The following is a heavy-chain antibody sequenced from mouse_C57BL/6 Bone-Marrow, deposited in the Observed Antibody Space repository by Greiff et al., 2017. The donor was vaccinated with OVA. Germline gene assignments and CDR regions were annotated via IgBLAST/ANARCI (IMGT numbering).Heavy chain of an antibody. CDR1: GYTFTDSY. CDR2: IYPGSGNI. V-gene: IGHV1-76*01. Sequence: QVQLQHSGAELVRPGASVKLSCKASGYTFTDSYISWVKQRPGQGLEWIARIYPGSGNIYYNEKFKGKATLTAEKSSSTAYMQLSSLTSDDSAVYFCARSERLRDYFDYWGQGTTLTVSS. J-gene: IGHJ2*01. CDR3: ARSERLRDYFDY. D-gene: IGHD2-2*01.